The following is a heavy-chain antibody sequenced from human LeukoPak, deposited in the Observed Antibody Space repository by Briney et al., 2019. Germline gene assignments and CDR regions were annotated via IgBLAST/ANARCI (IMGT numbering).Heavy chain of an antibody. CDR3: ARDPTIFGVAGTNWFDP. Sequence: ASVKVSCKASGYTFTNYGISWVRQAPGQRLEWMGWISGYNGNTNYAQKFQGRVTMTTDTSTSTAYMELRSLRSDDTAVYYCARDPTIFGVAGTNWFDPWGQGTLVTVSS. V-gene: IGHV1-18*01. CDR2: ISGYNGNT. J-gene: IGHJ5*02. CDR1: GYTFTNYG. D-gene: IGHD3-3*01.